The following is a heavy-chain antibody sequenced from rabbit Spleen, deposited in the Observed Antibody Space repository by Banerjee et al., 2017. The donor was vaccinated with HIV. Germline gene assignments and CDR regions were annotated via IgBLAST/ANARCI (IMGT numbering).Heavy chain of an antibody. Sequence: QSLEESGGDLVKPGASLTLTCTVSGFSFTSRYYMCWFRQAPGKGPEWIACISTDTIDTYYATWAKGRFTVSKTSSTTVTLQMTSLTAADTATYLCARDLVGVIGWNFNLWGPGTLVTVS. CDR1: GFSFTSRYY. D-gene: IGHD1-1*01. V-gene: IGHV1S40*01. CDR2: ISTDTIDT. J-gene: IGHJ4*01. CDR3: ARDLVGVIGWNFNL.